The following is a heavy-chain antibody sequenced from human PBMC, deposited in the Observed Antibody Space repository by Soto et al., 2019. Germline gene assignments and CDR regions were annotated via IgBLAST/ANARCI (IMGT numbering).Heavy chain of an antibody. CDR3: AKNLAVTEHFKYYYGMDV. D-gene: IGHD4-4*01. J-gene: IGHJ6*02. Sequence: GGSLRLSCAASGFTFSSYAMSWVRQAPGKGLEWVSAISGSGGSTYYADSVKGRFTISRDNSKNTLYLQMNSLRAEDTAVYYCAKNLAVTEHFKYYYGMDVWGQGTTVTVSS. CDR2: ISGSGGST. CDR1: GFTFSSYA. V-gene: IGHV3-23*01.